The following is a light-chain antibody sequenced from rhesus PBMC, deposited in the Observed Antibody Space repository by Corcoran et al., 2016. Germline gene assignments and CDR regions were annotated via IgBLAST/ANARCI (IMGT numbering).Light chain of an antibody. CDR3: YQHSSGYS. CDR2: GAS. V-gene: IGKV3-10*01. J-gene: IGKJ2*01. Sequence: QVILTQSPATLSLSPGERATLSCRASQSVSSYLAWYQQKPGQAPRLPIYGASSRATGIPDRFSGSGSGTDFTLTISSLGPEDVGVYHCYQHSSGYSFGQGTKVEIK. CDR1: QSVSSY.